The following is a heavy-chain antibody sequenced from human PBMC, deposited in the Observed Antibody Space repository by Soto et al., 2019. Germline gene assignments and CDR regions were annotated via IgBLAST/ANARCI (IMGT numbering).Heavy chain of an antibody. CDR1: GYTFTSYD. D-gene: IGHD2-21*02. J-gene: IGHJ3*02. CDR2: MNPNSGNT. CDR3: ARGPGFVVVTPGHDGVFDI. V-gene: IGHV1-8*01. Sequence: ASVKVSCKASGYTFTSYDINWVRQATGQGLEWMGWMNPNSGNTGYAQKFQGRVTMTRNTSISTAYMELSSLRSEDTAVYYCARGPGFVVVTPGHDGVFDIWGKGTLVPVSP.